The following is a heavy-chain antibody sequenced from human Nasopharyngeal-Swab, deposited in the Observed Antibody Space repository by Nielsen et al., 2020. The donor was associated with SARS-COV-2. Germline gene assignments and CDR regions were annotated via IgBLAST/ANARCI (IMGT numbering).Heavy chain of an antibody. CDR2: ISAYNGNT. V-gene: IGHV1-18*01. CDR1: GYTFTSYG. D-gene: IGHD3-16*02. Sequence: ASVKVSCKASGYTFTSYGISWVRQAPGQGLEWMGWISAYNGNTNYAPNLQGRVTLTTDTSTSTAYMELRSLRSDDTAVYYCARAPHYDYVWGTSRQSFNFDYWGQGTLVTVSS. CDR3: ARAPHYDYVWGTSRQSFNFDY. J-gene: IGHJ4*02.